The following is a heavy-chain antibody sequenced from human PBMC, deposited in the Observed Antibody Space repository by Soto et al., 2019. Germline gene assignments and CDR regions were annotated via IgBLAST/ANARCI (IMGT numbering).Heavy chain of an antibody. J-gene: IGHJ6*03. CDR2: MNPNSGNT. D-gene: IGHD2-2*01. V-gene: IGHV1-8*01. CDR3: ARGPISVVPAASYYYYYYMDV. Sequence: ASVKVSCKASGYTFTSYDINWVRQATGQGLEWMGWMNPNSGNTGYAQKFQGRVTMTRNTSISTAYMELSSLRSEDTAVYHCARGPISVVPAASYYYYYYMDVWGKGTTVTVSS. CDR1: GYTFTSYD.